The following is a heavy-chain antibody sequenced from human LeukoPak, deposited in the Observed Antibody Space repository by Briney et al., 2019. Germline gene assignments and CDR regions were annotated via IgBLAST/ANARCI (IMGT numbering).Heavy chain of an antibody. Sequence: SETLSLTCTVSGGSISSYYWSWIRQPPGKGLEWIGYIYYSGSTNYNPSLKSRVTISVDTSKNQFSLKLSSVTAADTAVYYCARDLGDILTGLNWFDPWARGPWSPSPQ. D-gene: IGHD3-9*01. CDR2: IYYSGST. V-gene: IGHV4-59*01. CDR1: GGSISSYY. CDR3: ARDLGDILTGLNWFDP. J-gene: IGHJ5*02.